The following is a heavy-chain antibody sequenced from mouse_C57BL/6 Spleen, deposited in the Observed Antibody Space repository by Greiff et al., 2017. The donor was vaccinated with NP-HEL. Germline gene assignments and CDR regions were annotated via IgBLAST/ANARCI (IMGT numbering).Heavy chain of an antibody. J-gene: IGHJ1*03. CDR2: ISYDGSN. CDR1: GYSITSGYY. V-gene: IGHV3-6*01. Sequence: EVQRVESGPGLVKPSQSLSLTCSVTGYSITSGYYWNWIRQFPGNKLEWMGYISYDGSNNYNPSLKNRISITRDTSKNQFFLKLNSVTTEDTATYYCARYYYGSSLWYFDVWGTGTTVTVSS. CDR3: ARYYYGSSLWYFDV. D-gene: IGHD1-1*01.